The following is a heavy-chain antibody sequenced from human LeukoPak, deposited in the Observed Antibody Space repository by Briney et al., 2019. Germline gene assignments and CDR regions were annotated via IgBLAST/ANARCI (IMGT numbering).Heavy chain of an antibody. Sequence: GASVKVSCKASGYTFTTYGISWVRQAPGQGLEWMGWISAYNGNTNYAQKLQGRVTMTTDTSTSTAYMELRSLRSDDTAVYYCARGYCSGGSCHSYYYYNYMDVWGKGTTVTVSS. CDR3: ARGYCSGGSCHSYYYYNYMDV. J-gene: IGHJ6*03. CDR1: GYTFTTYG. V-gene: IGHV1-18*01. CDR2: ISAYNGNT. D-gene: IGHD2-15*01.